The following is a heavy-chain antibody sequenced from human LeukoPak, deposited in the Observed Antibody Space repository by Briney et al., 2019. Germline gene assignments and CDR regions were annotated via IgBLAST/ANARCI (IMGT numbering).Heavy chain of an antibody. Sequence: PGGSLRLSCAASGFTFSNHGMHWVRQAPGKGLEWVAGIWYDGSNKDYADSVKGRFTISRDNSKNTLYLQMNSLGAEDTAVYYXAKGXYDSSAQGWYFQHWGQGTXVTVXS. V-gene: IGHV3-33*06. CDR2: IWYDGSNK. CDR1: GFTFSNHG. CDR3: AKGXYDSSAQGWYFQH. J-gene: IGHJ1*01. D-gene: IGHD3-22*01.